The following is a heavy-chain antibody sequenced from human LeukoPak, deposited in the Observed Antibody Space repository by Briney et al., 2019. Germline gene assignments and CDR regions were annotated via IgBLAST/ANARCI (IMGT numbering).Heavy chain of an antibody. V-gene: IGHV1-8*01. J-gene: IGHJ6*03. CDR1: GYTFTSYD. CDR2: MNPNSGNT. CDR3: AGGTREVGDFWSGYYNDYYYYMDV. D-gene: IGHD3-3*01. Sequence: GASVKVSCKASGYTFTSYDINWVRQATGQGLEWMGWMNPNSGNTGYAQKFQGRVTMTRNTSISTAYMELSSLRPEDTAVYYCAGGTREVGDFWSGYYNDYYYYMDVWGKGTTVTVSS.